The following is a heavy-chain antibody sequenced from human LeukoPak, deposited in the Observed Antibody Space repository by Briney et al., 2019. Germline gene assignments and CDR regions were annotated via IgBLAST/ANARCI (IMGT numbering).Heavy chain of an antibody. V-gene: IGHV3-21*01. D-gene: IGHD6-19*01. J-gene: IGHJ4*02. CDR1: GFTFSTYS. Sequence: GGSLRLSCAASGFTFSTYSMTWVRQTPGKGLEWVSSISSGSTYIYYADSLKGRFTISRDNAKNSLYLQMNGLRAEDTAVYYCAGRYSSGWSSAVDYWGQGTLVTVSS. CDR3: AGRYSSGWSSAVDY. CDR2: ISSGSTYI.